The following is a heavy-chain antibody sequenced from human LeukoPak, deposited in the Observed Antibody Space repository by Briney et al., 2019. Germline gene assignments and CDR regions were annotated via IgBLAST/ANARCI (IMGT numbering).Heavy chain of an antibody. CDR1: GITFSSYA. Sequence: PGGSLRLSCEASGITFSSYAMHWVRQAPGKGLEWLAVISYDGSNKYYADSVKGRFTISRDNSKNTVFLQMNSLRVEDTAIYYCAKGAGFTLVLWGQGTRVTVSS. J-gene: IGHJ4*02. D-gene: IGHD3-9*01. CDR2: ISYDGSNK. CDR3: AKGAGFTLVL. V-gene: IGHV3-30*04.